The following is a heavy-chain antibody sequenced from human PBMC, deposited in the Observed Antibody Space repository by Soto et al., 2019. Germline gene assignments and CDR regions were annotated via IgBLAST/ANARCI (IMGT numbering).Heavy chain of an antibody. CDR3: ARDIATMEYFDP. CDR2: IYTSGST. J-gene: IGHJ5*02. D-gene: IGHD3-3*01. Sequence: SETLSLTCTVSGGSNSSYYWSWIRQPAGKGLEWIGRIYTSGSTNYNPSLKSRVTMPVDTSKNQFSLKLSSVTAAGAAVYYCARDIATMEYFDPCGQGTLVTVSS. CDR1: GGSNSSYY. V-gene: IGHV4-4*07.